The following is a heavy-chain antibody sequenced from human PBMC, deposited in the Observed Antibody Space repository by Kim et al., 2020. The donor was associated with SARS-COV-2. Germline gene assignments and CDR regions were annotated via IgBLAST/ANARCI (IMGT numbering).Heavy chain of an antibody. V-gene: IGHV4-31*02. J-gene: IGHJ3*02. Sequence: YKNPSLKSRVTISVDTSKNQFSLNLISVTAADTAVYYCARDLEGYGAFDIWGQGTMVTVSS. D-gene: IGHD3-3*01. CDR3: ARDLEGYGAFDI.